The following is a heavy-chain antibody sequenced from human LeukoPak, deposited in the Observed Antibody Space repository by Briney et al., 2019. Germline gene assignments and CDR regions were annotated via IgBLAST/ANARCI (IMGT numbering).Heavy chain of an antibody. CDR3: VRTNPWDLTYYFDY. CDR2: IYYSGST. Sequence: KSSETLSLTCTVSGGSISSSYWSWIRQPPGKGLEWIGYIYYSGSTNYNPSLKSRVTISVDTSKNQFSLRLTSVTAADTAVYYCVRTNPWDLTYYFDYWGQGTLVTVSS. D-gene: IGHD1-14*01. J-gene: IGHJ4*02. CDR1: GGSISSSY. V-gene: IGHV4-59*01.